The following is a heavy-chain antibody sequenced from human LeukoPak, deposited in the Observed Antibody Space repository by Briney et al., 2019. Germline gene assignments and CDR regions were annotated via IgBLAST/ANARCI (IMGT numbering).Heavy chain of an antibody. D-gene: IGHD2-21*01. CDR3: ARDPEGGDYYYYMDV. CDR2: ISYDGSNK. J-gene: IGHJ6*03. Sequence: PGGSLRLSCAASGFTFSSYGMHWVRQAPGKGLEWVAVISYDGSNKYYADSVKGRFTISRDNSKNTLYLQMNSLRAEDTAVYYCARDPEGGDYYYYMDVWGKGTTVTVSS. CDR1: GFTFSSYG. V-gene: IGHV3-30*03.